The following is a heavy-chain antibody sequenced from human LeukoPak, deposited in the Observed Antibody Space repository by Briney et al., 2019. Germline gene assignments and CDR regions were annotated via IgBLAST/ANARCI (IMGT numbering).Heavy chain of an antibody. D-gene: IGHD2-2*01. CDR2: INPSAGNT. CDR3: ARVIGYCSSTSCPGPLDY. Sequence: GASVKASCKASGYTFTRYYLHWVRQAPGQRLEWMGIINPSAGNTNYAQKFQGRVTLTRDTSTSTVYMDLSSLRSEDTAVYYCARVIGYCSSTSCPGPLDYWGQGTLVTVSS. CDR1: GYTFTRYY. V-gene: IGHV1-46*01. J-gene: IGHJ4*02.